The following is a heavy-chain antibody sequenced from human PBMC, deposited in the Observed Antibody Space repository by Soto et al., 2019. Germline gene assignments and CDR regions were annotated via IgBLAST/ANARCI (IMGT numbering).Heavy chain of an antibody. D-gene: IGHD2-15*01. CDR1: GYTFTSYD. Sequence: VQLVQSVAEVKKPVASVKVSCKASGYTFTSYDINWVRQATGQGLEWMGWMKPNSGNTGYAQKFQGRVTMTRNTSISTAYMELSSLRSEDTAVYYCARGGSRRYCSGGSCYPGDWGQGTLVTVSS. J-gene: IGHJ4*02. V-gene: IGHV1-8*01. CDR2: MKPNSGNT. CDR3: ARGGSRRYCSGGSCYPGD.